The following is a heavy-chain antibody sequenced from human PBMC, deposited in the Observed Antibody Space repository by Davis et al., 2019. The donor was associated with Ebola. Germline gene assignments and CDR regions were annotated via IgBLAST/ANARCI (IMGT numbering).Heavy chain of an antibody. D-gene: IGHD6-13*01. CDR2: LGTSADT. Sequence: GESLKISCAASGFVFRNYVMSWVRQAPGKGLEWVSTLGTSADTYYADSVKGRFTISRDNSKNTLYLQMNSLRAEDTALYYCAKVKYYSTWRGGIDYWGQGTRVTVSS. V-gene: IGHV3-23*01. CDR3: AKVKYYSTWRGGIDY. CDR1: GFVFRNYV. J-gene: IGHJ4*02.